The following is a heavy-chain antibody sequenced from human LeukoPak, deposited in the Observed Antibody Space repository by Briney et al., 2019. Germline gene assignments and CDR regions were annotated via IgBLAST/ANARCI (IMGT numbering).Heavy chain of an antibody. J-gene: IGHJ5*02. CDR1: GGSFSGYY. D-gene: IGHD6-13*01. CDR2: IHYSGST. CDR3: ARDRIDVAAAGTTGWFDP. Sequence: PSETRSLTCAVYGGSFSGYYWSWIRQPPGKGLEWIGYIHYSGSTNYNPSLKSRVTISVDTSKNQFSLKLSSVTAADTAVYYCARDRIDVAAAGTTGWFDPWGQGTLVTVSS. V-gene: IGHV4-59*01.